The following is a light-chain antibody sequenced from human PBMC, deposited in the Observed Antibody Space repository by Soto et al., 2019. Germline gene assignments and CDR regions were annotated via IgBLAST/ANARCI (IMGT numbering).Light chain of an antibody. CDR1: QIINRW. Sequence: DIQMTQSPSTLSASVGDRVTISCRASQIINRWLAWYQQKPGKAPKVLIYKASTLEVGVPSRFSGSGSGTEFTLSISSLQPDDFATYYCQQYENYCWTFGQGTKADI. CDR3: QQYENYCWT. V-gene: IGKV1-5*03. J-gene: IGKJ1*01. CDR2: KAS.